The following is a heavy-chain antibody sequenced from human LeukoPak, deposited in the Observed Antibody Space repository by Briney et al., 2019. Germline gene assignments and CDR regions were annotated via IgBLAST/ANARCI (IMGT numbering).Heavy chain of an antibody. D-gene: IGHD2-15*01. CDR3: AKGERGSCSGAYCYPLDY. CDR2: FYAGGDT. Sequence: PGGSLRLSCAASGFTVSSNYMSWVRQAPGKGLEWVSVFYAGGDTYLADSVKGRFTISRDNSRNTVYLQMNSLRAEDTAVYYCAKGERGSCSGAYCYPLDYWGQGILVAVPS. J-gene: IGHJ4*02. V-gene: IGHV3-53*01. CDR1: GFTVSSNY.